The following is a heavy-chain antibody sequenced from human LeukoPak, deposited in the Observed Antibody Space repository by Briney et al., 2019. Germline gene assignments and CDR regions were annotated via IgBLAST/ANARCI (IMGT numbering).Heavy chain of an antibody. V-gene: IGHV1-18*01. J-gene: IGHJ4*02. Sequence: ASVKVSCKASGYTFTSYGISWVRQAPGQGLEWMGWISAYNGNTNYAQKLQDRVTMTTDTSTSTAYMELRSLRSDDTAVYYCARDSVPYYYDSSGFDYGGQGTLVTASS. CDR2: ISAYNGNT. D-gene: IGHD3-22*01. CDR3: ARDSVPYYYDSSGFDY. CDR1: GYTFTSYG.